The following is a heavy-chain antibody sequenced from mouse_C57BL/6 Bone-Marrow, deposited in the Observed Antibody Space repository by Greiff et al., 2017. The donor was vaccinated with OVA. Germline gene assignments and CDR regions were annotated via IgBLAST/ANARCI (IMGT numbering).Heavy chain of an antibody. Sequence: QVQLKESGSELRSPGSSVKLSCKNFDSEVFPIAYMSWVRQKPGHGFEWIGGILPSIGRTIYGEKFEDKATLDADTLSNTAYLELNSLTSEDSAIYYCARHGSSEFAYWGQGTLVTVSA. CDR1: DSEVFPIAY. CDR2: ILPSIGRT. CDR3: ARHGSSEFAY. V-gene: IGHV15-2*01. D-gene: IGHD1-1*01. J-gene: IGHJ3*01.